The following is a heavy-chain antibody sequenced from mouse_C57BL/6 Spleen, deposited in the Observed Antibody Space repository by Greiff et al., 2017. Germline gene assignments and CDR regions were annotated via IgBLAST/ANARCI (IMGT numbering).Heavy chain of an antibody. Sequence: VHLVESGAELARPGASVKMSCKASGYTFTSYTMHWVKQRPGQGLEWIGYINPSSGYTKYNQKFKDKATLTADKSSSTAYMQLSSLTSEDSAVYYCARYDSYAMDYWGQGTSVTVSS. CDR3: ARYDSYAMDY. CDR1: GYTFTSYT. CDR2: INPSSGYT. V-gene: IGHV1-4*01. J-gene: IGHJ4*01.